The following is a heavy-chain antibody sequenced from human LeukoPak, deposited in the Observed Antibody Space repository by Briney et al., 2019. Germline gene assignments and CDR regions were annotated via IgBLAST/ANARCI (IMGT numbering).Heavy chain of an antibody. V-gene: IGHV3-21*01. CDR2: ISSSSSYI. J-gene: IGHJ4*02. CDR1: GFTFSSYS. Sequence: GGSLRLSCAASGFTFSSYSMNWVRQAPGKGLEWVSSISSSSSYIYYADSAKGRFTISRDNAKNSLYLQMNNLRAEDTAVYYCARGGLIAVARSDYWGQGTLVTVSS. D-gene: IGHD6-19*01. CDR3: ARGGLIAVARSDY.